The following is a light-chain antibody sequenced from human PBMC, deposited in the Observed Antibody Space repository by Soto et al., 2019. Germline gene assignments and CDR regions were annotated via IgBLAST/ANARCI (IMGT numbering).Light chain of an antibody. CDR2: GAS. CDR1: ENIYTN. CDR3: QQYYNWPRT. J-gene: IGKJ5*01. V-gene: IGKV3-15*01. Sequence: EIVMTPSPATLSVSPGERATLSCRASENIYTNLAWYQQKPGQAPRLLFYGASTRATGLPARFSGTGSGTEFTLTINSLQAEDSAVYYCQQYYNWPRTFGQGTRLEIK.